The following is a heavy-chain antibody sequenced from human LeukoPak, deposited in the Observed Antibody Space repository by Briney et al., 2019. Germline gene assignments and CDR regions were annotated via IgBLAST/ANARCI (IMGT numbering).Heavy chain of an antibody. V-gene: IGHV3-23*01. CDR1: GFTFSSYA. D-gene: IGHD4-17*01. J-gene: IGHJ4*02. CDR3: AKADYGDYEGICFDY. Sequence: GGSLRLSCAASGFTFSSYAMSWVRQAPGKGLEWVSAISGSGGSTYYADSVKGRFTISRDNSKNTLYLQMNSLRAEDTAVYYCAKADYGDYEGICFDYWGRGTLVTVSS. CDR2: ISGSGGST.